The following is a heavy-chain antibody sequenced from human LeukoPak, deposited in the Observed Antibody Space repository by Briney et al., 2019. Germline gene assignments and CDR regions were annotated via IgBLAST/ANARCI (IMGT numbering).Heavy chain of an antibody. J-gene: IGHJ5*02. V-gene: IGHV4-34*01. CDR3: ARERASNNHHNWFDP. Sequence: PSKTLSLTCAVYGASFNDYYWSWVRHSPTKGLEWIGEVNHSGSAKYNPSLKSRVTISADKSKNQFFLRLSPVAAADSGVYYCARERASNNHHNWFDPWGQGTLVTVSS. CDR1: GASFNDYY. CDR2: VNHSGSA. D-gene: IGHD1/OR15-1a*01.